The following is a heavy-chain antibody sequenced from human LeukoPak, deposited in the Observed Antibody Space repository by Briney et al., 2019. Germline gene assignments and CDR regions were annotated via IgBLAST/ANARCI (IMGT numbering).Heavy chain of an antibody. CDR3: TTALGYSGYDTSNYFDY. J-gene: IGHJ4*02. Sequence: GGSLRLSCAASGFTFNNAWMSWVRQAPGKGLEWVGRITGKTGGGTTDYAAPVKGRFTISRDDSKNTLYLQMNSLKTEDTAVYYCTTALGYSGYDTSNYFDYWAREPWSPSPQ. V-gene: IGHV3-15*01. CDR2: ITGKTGGGTT. D-gene: IGHD5-12*01. CDR1: GFTFNNAW.